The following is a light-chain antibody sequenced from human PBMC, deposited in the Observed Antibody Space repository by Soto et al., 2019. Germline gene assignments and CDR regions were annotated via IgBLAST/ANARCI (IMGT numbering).Light chain of an antibody. CDR3: SSYTSSSTLVV. J-gene: IGLJ2*01. CDR1: SSDVGGYNY. V-gene: IGLV2-14*01. CDR2: DVS. Sequence: SALTQPASVSGSPGQSITISCTGTSSDVGGYNYVSWYQQHPGKAPKLMIYDVSNRPSGVSNRFSGSKSVNTASLTISGLQAEDEADYYCSSYTSSSTLVVFGGGTKLTVL.